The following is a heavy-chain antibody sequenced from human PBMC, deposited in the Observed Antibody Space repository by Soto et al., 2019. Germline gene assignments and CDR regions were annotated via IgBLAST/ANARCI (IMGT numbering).Heavy chain of an antibody. CDR2: VSIGGST. CDR1: GFTFSSYA. J-gene: IGHJ4*02. V-gene: IGHV3-23*01. D-gene: IGHD2-15*01. Sequence: EVQLLESGGGLVQPEGSLRLSCAASGFTFSSYAMGWVRQGPGKGLEWVAVVSIGGSTHYADSVRGRFTISRDNSKNTLSLQMNSLTAEDTAVYFCAKRRGAGGHFDYWGQGALVTVSS. CDR3: AKRRGAGGHFDY.